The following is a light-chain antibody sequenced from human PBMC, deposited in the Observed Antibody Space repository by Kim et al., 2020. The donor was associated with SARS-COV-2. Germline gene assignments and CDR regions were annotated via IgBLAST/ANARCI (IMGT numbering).Light chain of an antibody. Sequence: ASVGDRVTISCRASQDISTWLTWFQQKPVKAPKLLIYAASTLQSGVASRFSGSGSGTDFTLTISSLQPEDVATYYCQQANSFPVTFGQGTRLEIK. CDR1: QDISTW. CDR3: QQANSFPVT. V-gene: IGKV1-12*01. CDR2: AAS. J-gene: IGKJ5*01.